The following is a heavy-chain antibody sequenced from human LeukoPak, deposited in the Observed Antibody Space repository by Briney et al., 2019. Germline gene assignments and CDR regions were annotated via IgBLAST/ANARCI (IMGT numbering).Heavy chain of an antibody. CDR2: ISSSSSTI. CDR1: GFTFSSYS. D-gene: IGHD3-22*01. Sequence: GGSLRLSCAASGFTFSSYSMNWVRQAPGKGLEWVSYISSSSSTIYYADSVKGRFTISRDNAKNSLYLQMNSLRAEDTAVYYCAREGYYDSSGSDFDYWGQGTLVTVSS. J-gene: IGHJ4*02. V-gene: IGHV3-48*01. CDR3: AREGYYDSSGSDFDY.